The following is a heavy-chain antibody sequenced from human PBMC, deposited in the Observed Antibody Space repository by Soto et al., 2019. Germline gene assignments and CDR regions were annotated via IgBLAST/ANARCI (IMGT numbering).Heavy chain of an antibody. D-gene: IGHD2-2*01. CDR2: IYYSGST. CDR1: GGSISSYY. Sequence: PSETLSLTCTVSGGSISSYYWSWILQPPGKGLEWIGYIYYSGSTNYNPSLKSRVTISVDTSKNQFSLKLSSVTAADTAVYYCARDNYRRLLPAVTPNQYSYYYMDVWGQGTTVTVSS. V-gene: IGHV4-59*01. CDR3: ARDNYRRLLPAVTPNQYSYYYMDV. J-gene: IGHJ6*03.